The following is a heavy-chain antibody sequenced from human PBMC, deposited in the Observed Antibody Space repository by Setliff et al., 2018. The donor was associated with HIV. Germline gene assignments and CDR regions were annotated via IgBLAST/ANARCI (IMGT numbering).Heavy chain of an antibody. V-gene: IGHV4-59*01. CDR3: VRGGTSSNWFDP. CDR1: GASISYNT. CDR2: IHHSVTT. Sequence: PSETLSLTCIVSGASISYNTWSWIRQPPGKGLQWIGFIHHSVTTSYNPSLKSRVTISLDTSKNQLSLKLTSVTAADTAVYYCVRGGTSSNWFDPWGQGTLVTVSS. J-gene: IGHJ5*02. D-gene: IGHD2-2*01.